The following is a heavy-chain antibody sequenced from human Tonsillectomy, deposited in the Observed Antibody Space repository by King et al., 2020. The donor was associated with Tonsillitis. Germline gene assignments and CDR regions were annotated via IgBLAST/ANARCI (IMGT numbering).Heavy chain of an antibody. CDR3: ARDHGYYDRSGYSTYYYMDV. D-gene: IGHD3-22*01. V-gene: IGHV3-33*01. CDR1: GFNFSTYG. CDR2: TWSDGTNK. Sequence: VQLVESGGGVVQPARSLRLSCEVSGFNFSTYGMHWVRQAPGKGLEWVAVTWSDGTNKYYVDSVKGRFTISRDNSKNTLYLQMNSLRAEDTAVYYCARDHGYYDRSGYSTYYYMDVWGKGTTVTVSS. J-gene: IGHJ6*03.